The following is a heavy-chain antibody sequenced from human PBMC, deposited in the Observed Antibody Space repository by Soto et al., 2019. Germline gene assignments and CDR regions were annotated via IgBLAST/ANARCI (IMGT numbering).Heavy chain of an antibody. CDR3: AKSWLRGHYYYSGMDV. CDR1: GFTFSSYA. D-gene: IGHD3-10*01. Sequence: EVQLLESGGGLVQPGGSLRLSCAASGFTFSSYAMSWVRQAPGKGLEWVSAISGSGGSTYYADSVKGRFTISRDNSKNTLYLQMNSLRAEDTAVYYCAKSWLRGHYYYSGMDVWGQGTTVTVSS. V-gene: IGHV3-23*01. J-gene: IGHJ6*02. CDR2: ISGSGGST.